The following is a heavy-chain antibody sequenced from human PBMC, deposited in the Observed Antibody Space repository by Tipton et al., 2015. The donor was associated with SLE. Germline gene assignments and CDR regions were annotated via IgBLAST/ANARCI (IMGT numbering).Heavy chain of an antibody. V-gene: IGHV4-59*08. J-gene: IGHJ4*02. CDR1: GDTIRDHY. D-gene: IGHD2-8*02. CDR2: ISYSGST. Sequence: TLSLTCTDSGDTIRDHYWSWIRQPPGKGLEWIGYISYSGSTNYNPSLKSRVTISVDTSKNQFSLKLSSVTAADTAVYYCARRFCSGGVCYIFDYWGQGTLVTVSS. CDR3: ARRFCSGGVCYIFDY.